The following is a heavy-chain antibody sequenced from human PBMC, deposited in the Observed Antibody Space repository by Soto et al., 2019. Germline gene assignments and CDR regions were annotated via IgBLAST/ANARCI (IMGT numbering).Heavy chain of an antibody. CDR1: GFTFSSYG. CDR2: ISYDGSNK. J-gene: IGHJ4*02. Sequence: QVQLVESGGGVVQPGRSLRLSCAASGFTFSSYGMHWVRQAPGKGLEWVAVISYDGSNKYYADSVKGRFTISRDNSKNTLYLQMNSLRPEDTAVYYCAKTGYCSGGSCYSWYFDYWGQGTLVTVSS. D-gene: IGHD2-15*01. CDR3: AKTGYCSGGSCYSWYFDY. V-gene: IGHV3-30*18.